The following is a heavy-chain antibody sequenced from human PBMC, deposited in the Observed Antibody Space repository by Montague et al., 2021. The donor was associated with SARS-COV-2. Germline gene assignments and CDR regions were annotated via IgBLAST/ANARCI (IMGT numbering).Heavy chain of an antibody. J-gene: IGHJ4*02. CDR1: GGSISNNN. D-gene: IGHD3-10*01. CDR2: IYYSGST. V-gene: IGHV4-59*01. CDR3: ARVQRGYYYGLGVCGHFDS. Sequence: SETLSLTCTVSGGSISNNNWSWFRQPSGKGLEWFGDIYYSGSTNYNPSSKSRVTISVDTSKNQFFQKLSSVTAAATAVYYCARVQRGYYYGLGVCGHFDSWAQGTLVTVSS.